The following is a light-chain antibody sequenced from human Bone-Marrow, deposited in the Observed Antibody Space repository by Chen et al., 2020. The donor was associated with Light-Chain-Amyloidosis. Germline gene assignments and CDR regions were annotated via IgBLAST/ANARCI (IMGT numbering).Light chain of an antibody. J-gene: IGLJ3*02. V-gene: IGLV3-21*02. CDR1: NIGSTS. CDR3: QVWNRSSDRPV. CDR2: DDS. Sequence: SYFLTQPPSLSVAPGQSATLSCGGNNIGSTSVHWYQQTPGQAPLLVVYDDSDRPSGIPGRLSGSSSGNTATLTINRVEAGDEADYYCQVWNRSSDRPVFGGGTKLTVL.